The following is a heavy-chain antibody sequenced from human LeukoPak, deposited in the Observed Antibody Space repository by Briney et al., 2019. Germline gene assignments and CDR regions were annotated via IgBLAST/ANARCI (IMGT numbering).Heavy chain of an antibody. J-gene: IGHJ4*02. V-gene: IGHV1-69*13. CDR2: IIPIFGTA. CDR3: ARHVGEYYFDY. CDR1: GGTFISYA. D-gene: IGHD1-26*01. Sequence: ASVKVSCKASGGTFISYAISWVRQAPGQGLEWMGGIIPIFGTANYAQKFQGRVTITADESTSTAYMELSSLRSEDTAVYYCARHVGEYYFDYWGQGTLVTVSS.